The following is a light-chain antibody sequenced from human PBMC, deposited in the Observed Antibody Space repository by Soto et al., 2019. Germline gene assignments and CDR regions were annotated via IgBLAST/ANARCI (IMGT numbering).Light chain of an antibody. V-gene: IGLV2-14*01. J-gene: IGLJ3*02. CDR2: EVT. CDR1: SSDVGEYDY. Sequence: QSALTQPASVSGSPGQSITISCTGTSSDVGEYDYVSWYQHHPGKAPKLMIYEVTNRPSGVSNRFSGSKSGNTASLTISGLQAEDEADYYCSSYTSSNTWVFGGGTKVTVL. CDR3: SSYTSSNTWV.